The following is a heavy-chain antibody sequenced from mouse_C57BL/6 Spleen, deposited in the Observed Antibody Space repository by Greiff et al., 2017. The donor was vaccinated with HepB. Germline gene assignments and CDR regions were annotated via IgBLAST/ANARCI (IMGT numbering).Heavy chain of an antibody. J-gene: IGHJ3*01. V-gene: IGHV1-54*01. CDR1: GYAFTNYL. CDR3: AKGITTVVAPA. D-gene: IGHD1-1*01. CDR2: INPGSGGT. Sequence: VQLQQSGAELVRPGTSVKVSCKASGYAFTNYLIEWVKQRPGQGLEWIGVINPGSGGTNYNEKFKGKATLTADKSSSTAYMQLSSLTSEDSAVYFCAKGITTVVAPAWGQGTLVTVSA.